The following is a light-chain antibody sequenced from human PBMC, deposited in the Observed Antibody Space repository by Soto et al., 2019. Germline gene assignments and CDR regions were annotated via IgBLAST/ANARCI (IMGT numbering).Light chain of an antibody. J-gene: IGLJ3*02. CDR2: SNN. V-gene: IGLV1-47*02. Sequence: QSVLTQPPSASGTPGQRVTISCSGSSSNIGSNYVYWFQQLPGTAPKLLIYSNNQRPSGVPDRFSGSKSGTSASLAISGLRSEDEADYFCAVWDASLTGWVFGGGTKLTVL. CDR1: SSNIGSNY. CDR3: AVWDASLTGWV.